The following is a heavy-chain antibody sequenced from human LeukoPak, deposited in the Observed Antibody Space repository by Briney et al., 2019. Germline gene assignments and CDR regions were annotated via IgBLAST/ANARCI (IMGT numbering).Heavy chain of an antibody. J-gene: IGHJ2*01. V-gene: IGHV1-2*02. Sequence: ASVKVSCKASGYTXTGYYMHGVRQAPGQGLEWMGWINPNSGGRNYAQKFQGRVTMTRDTSISTAYMELSRLRSDDTAVYYCARSYSSGWYGDWYFDLWGRGTLVTVSS. CDR1: GYTXTGYY. CDR3: ARSYSSGWYGDWYFDL. D-gene: IGHD6-19*01. CDR2: INPNSGGR.